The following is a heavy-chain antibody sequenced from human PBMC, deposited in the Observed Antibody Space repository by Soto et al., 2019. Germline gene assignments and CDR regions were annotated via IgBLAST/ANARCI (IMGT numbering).Heavy chain of an antibody. V-gene: IGHV4-59*01. D-gene: IGHD3-16*02. CDR3: ARDRLFGGVIDRNSGFDY. CDR1: GGSISSYY. Sequence: PSETLSLTCTVSGGSISSYYWSWIRQPPGKGLEWIGYIYYSGSTNYNPSLKSRVTISEDTSKNQFSLKLSSVTAADTAVYYCARDRLFGGVIDRNSGFDYWGQGTLVTVSS. CDR2: IYYSGST. J-gene: IGHJ4*02.